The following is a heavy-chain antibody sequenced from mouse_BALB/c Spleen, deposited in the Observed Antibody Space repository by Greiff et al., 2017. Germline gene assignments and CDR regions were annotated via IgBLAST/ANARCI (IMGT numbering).Heavy chain of an antibody. CDR3: ARGYGNYPAWFAY. CDR1: GFTFSSFG. J-gene: IGHJ3*01. V-gene: IGHV5-17*02. Sequence: EVQLVESGGGLVQPGGSRKLSCAASGFTFSSFGMHWVRQAPEKGLEWVAYISSGSSTIYYADTVKGRFTISRDNPKNTLFLQMTSLRSEDTAMYYCARGYGNYPAWFAYWGQGTLVTVSA. D-gene: IGHD2-10*02. CDR2: ISSGSSTI.